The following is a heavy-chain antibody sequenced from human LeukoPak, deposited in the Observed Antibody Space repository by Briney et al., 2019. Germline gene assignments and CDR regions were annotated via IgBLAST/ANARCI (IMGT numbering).Heavy chain of an antibody. V-gene: IGHV3-11*01. CDR3: AKRKPFSRTTGANAFDI. CDR1: GGSISSGDYY. J-gene: IGHJ3*02. CDR2: ISSSGSAT. Sequence: LSLTCTVSGGSISSGDYYWSWIRQAPGKGLEWVSYISSSGSATYYADSVKGRFTISRDNAKNSLYLQMNSLRAEDTAVYYCAKRKPFSRTTGANAFDIWGQGTMVTVSS. D-gene: IGHD4-17*01.